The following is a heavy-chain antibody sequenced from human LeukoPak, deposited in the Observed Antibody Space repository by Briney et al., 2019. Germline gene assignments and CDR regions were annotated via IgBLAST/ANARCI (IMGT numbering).Heavy chain of an antibody. CDR1: GFTLSSYA. J-gene: IGHJ3*02. CDR3: AKVRKQQLVYDAFDI. CDR2: SSGSGGST. Sequence: GGSLRLSCAASGFTLSSYAMSWVRQAPGNGLEWVSASSGSGGSTYYADSVKGRFTISRDNSKNTLYLQMNSLRAEDTAVYYCAKVRKQQLVYDAFDIWGQGTMVTVSS. D-gene: IGHD6-13*01. V-gene: IGHV3-23*01.